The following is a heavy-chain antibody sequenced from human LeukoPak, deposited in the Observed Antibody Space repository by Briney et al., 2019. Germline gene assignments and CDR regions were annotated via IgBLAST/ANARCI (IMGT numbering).Heavy chain of an antibody. CDR1: GGTFSSYA. CDR2: IIPIFGTA. J-gene: IGHJ4*02. V-gene: IGHV1-69*13. Sequence: GASVKVSCKASGGTFSSYAISWVRQAPGQGLEWMGGIIPIFGTANYAQKFQGRVTITADESTSTAYMELSSLRSDDTAVYYCAREYYDILTGYYFIDYWGQGTLVTVSS. D-gene: IGHD3-9*01. CDR3: AREYYDILTGYYFIDY.